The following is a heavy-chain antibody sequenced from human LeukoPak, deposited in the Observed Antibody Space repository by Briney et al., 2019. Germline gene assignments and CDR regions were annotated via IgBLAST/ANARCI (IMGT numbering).Heavy chain of an antibody. J-gene: IGHJ5*02. V-gene: IGHV1-18*01. Sequence: WASVKVSCKASGYTFTSYGISWVRQAPGQGLEWMGWISAYNGNTNCAQKLQGRVTMTRNTSISTAYMELSSLTSEDTAVYYCARRLLGGSSRQNWFDPWGQGTLVTVSS. D-gene: IGHD6-13*01. CDR2: ISAYNGNT. CDR3: ARRLLGGSSRQNWFDP. CDR1: GYTFTSYG.